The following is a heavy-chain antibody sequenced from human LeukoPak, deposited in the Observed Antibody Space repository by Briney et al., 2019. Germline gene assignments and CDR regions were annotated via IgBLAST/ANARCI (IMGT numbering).Heavy chain of an antibody. V-gene: IGHV3-66*01. Sequence: GGSLRLSCVASGFTFNNYAMSWVRQAPGKGLEWVSVIYSGGSTYYADSVKGRFTISRDNSKNTLYLQMNSLRAEDTAVYYCARENVLLWFGEGFDYWGQGTLVTVSS. CDR3: ARENVLLWFGEGFDY. CDR1: GFTFNNYA. CDR2: IYSGGST. D-gene: IGHD3-10*01. J-gene: IGHJ4*02.